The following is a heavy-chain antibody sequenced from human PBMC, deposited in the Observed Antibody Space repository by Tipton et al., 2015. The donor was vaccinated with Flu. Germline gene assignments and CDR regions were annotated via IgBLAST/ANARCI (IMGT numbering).Heavy chain of an antibody. V-gene: IGHV4-34*01. D-gene: IGHD5-12*01. Sequence: GLVKPSEILSLTCAVYGGSFSGYYWSWIRQPPGKGLEWIWEINHSGSTNYNPSLKSRVTISVDTSKNQFSLKVSSLTAADTAVYYCARGSGYANVYLDYWGQGTLVTVSS. J-gene: IGHJ4*02. CDR1: GGSFSGYY. CDR2: INHSGST. CDR3: ARGSGYANVYLDY.